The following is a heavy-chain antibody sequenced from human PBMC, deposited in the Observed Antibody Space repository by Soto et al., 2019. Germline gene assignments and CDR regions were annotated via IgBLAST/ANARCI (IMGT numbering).Heavy chain of an antibody. Sequence: GGSLRLSCAASGFTFSSYAMSWVRQAPGKGLEWVSTIDNNGGHTFYADSVKGRFTISRDNSRNTLYLQMNSLRAEDTAVYYCAKRQGGYYFDYWGQGTLVTVSS. V-gene: IGHV3-23*01. J-gene: IGHJ4*02. CDR1: GFTFSSYA. CDR2: IDNNGGHT. D-gene: IGHD1-26*01. CDR3: AKRQGGYYFDY.